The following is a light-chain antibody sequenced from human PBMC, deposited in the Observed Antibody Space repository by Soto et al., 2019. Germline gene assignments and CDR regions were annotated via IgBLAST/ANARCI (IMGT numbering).Light chain of an antibody. CDR3: CSYAGSSLS. V-gene: IGLV2-23*01. J-gene: IGLJ3*02. CDR1: SSDVGSYNL. CDR2: EGS. Sequence: QSVLTQPASVSGSPGQSITISCTGTSSDVGSYNLVSWYQQHPGKAPKLMIYEGSKRPSGVSNRFSGSKSGNTASLTISGLQAEDEADYYCCSYAGSSLSFGGGTKLTVL.